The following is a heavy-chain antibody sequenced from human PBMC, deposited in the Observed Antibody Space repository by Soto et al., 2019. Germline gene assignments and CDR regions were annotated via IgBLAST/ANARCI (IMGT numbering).Heavy chain of an antibody. Sequence: SLSLSFAASGFTVDDYAMHWVRQAPGKGLEWVSGISWNSGSIGYADSVKGRFTISRDNAKNSLYLQMNSLRAEDTALYYCAKDKSRWGFGYYGMDVCGQRTTVTVSS. CDR2: ISWNSGSI. CDR3: AKDKSRWGFGYYGMDV. D-gene: IGHD3-10*01. J-gene: IGHJ6*02. CDR1: GFTVDDYA. V-gene: IGHV3-9*01.